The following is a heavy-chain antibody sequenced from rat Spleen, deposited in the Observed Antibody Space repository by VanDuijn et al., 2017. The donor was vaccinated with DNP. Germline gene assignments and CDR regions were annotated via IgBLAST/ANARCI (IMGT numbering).Heavy chain of an antibody. V-gene: IGHV2-72*01. J-gene: IGHJ1*01. CDR1: GFSLTRNG. Sequence: QVQLEESGPGLMQPSETLSLTCTVPGFSLTRNGVGWVRQPLGKGLVWMGTIWSVGKTNYSSAVHSRLSISRDTSKNQVFLKVNSLQPEDTGTYYCARHRGGSQLGYFDFWGPGTMVTVSS. CDR2: IWSVGKT. D-gene: IGHD1-4*01. CDR3: ARHRGGSQLGYFDF.